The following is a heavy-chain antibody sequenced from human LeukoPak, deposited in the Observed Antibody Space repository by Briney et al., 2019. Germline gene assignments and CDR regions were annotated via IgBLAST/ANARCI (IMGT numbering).Heavy chain of an antibody. CDR3: ASPPAPVLPYYDH. CDR1: GFTFSSYA. J-gene: IGHJ5*02. V-gene: IGHV3-30*04. Sequence: GGSLRLSCAASGFTFSSYAMHWVRQAPGKGLEWVAVISYDGSNKYYADSVKGRFTISRDNSKNTLYLQMNSLRAEDTAVYYCASPPAPVLPYYDHWGQGTLVTVSS. CDR2: ISYDGSNK. D-gene: IGHD2-21*01.